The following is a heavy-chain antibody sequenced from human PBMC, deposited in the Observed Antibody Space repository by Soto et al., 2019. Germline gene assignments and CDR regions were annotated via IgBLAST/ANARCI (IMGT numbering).Heavy chain of an antibody. D-gene: IGHD3-10*01. Sequence: AGGSLRLSCAASGFTFSSYWMSWVRQAPGKGLEWVANIKQDGSEKYYVDSVKGRFTISRDNAKNSLYLQMNSLRAEDTAVYYCARRLWFGRQWYYYYYGMDVWGQGTTVTVSS. CDR1: GFTFSSYW. V-gene: IGHV3-7*01. CDR2: IKQDGSEK. CDR3: ARRLWFGRQWYYYYYGMDV. J-gene: IGHJ6*02.